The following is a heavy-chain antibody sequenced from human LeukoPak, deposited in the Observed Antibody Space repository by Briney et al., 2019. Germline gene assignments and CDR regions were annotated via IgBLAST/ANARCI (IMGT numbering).Heavy chain of an antibody. CDR2: INPNSGGT. CDR1: RYTFTCYY. CDR3: ARGMERYDYVWGSYPRGGNFDY. V-gene: IGHV1-2*02. D-gene: IGHD3-16*02. J-gene: IGHJ4*02. Sequence: ASVKVSCKASRYTFTCYYMHWVRQAPGQGLEWMGWINPNSGGTNYAQKFQGRVTMTRDTSISTAYMELSRLRSDDTAVYYCARGMERYDYVWGSYPRGGNFDYWGQGTLVTVSS.